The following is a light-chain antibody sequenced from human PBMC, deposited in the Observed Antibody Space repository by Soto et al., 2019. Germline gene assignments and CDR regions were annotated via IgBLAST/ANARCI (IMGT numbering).Light chain of an antibody. Sequence: DIQMTHSQASLSSSLGYIVTIACRASQSISNYLSWYQQKPGKAPKLLIYAASSLQSGVPSRFSGSGSGTDFTLTISSLQPEDFATYYCQQSYSTQFAFGPGTKVDIK. J-gene: IGKJ3*01. V-gene: IGKV1-39*01. CDR1: QSISNY. CDR3: QQSYSTQFA. CDR2: AAS.